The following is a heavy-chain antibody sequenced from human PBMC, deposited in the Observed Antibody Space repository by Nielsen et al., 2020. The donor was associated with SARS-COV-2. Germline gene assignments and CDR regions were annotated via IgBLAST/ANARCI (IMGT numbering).Heavy chain of an antibody. J-gene: IGHJ6*03. CDR3: AREGSGVVPGPLGLGMWYLYYYMDV. CDR1: DYTFTS. V-gene: IGHV1-18*01. CDR2: ISTNNGNV. Sequence: ASVKVSCKASDYTFTSITWVRQAPGQGLEWMGRISTNNGNVKYAQNLQGRVTMATDTSTSTVYMELKRLRSDDTAVYYCAREGSGVVPGPLGLGMWYLYYYMDVWGKGTTVTVSS. D-gene: IGHD2-2*01.